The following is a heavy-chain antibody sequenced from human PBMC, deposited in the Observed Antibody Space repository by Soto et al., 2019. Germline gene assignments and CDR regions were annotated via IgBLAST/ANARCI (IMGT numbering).Heavy chain of an antibody. CDR2: ISTGNGNT. CDR1: GYTFTDYA. CDR3: AKGSQMWTPDY. D-gene: IGHD2-21*01. Sequence: ASVKVSCTASGYTFTDYAMHWVRQAPGQRLEWMGWISTGNGNTKYSQKFQGRVTITRDTSATTAYMELSSLRSEDTAVYYCAKGSQMWTPDYWRQGTLVTVSS. V-gene: IGHV1-3*04. J-gene: IGHJ4*02.